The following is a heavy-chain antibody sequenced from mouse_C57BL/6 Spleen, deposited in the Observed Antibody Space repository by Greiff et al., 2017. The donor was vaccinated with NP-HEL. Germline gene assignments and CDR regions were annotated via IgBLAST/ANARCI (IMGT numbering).Heavy chain of an antibody. CDR3: ASSKLLEAMDY. CDR1: GYTFTSYW. J-gene: IGHJ4*01. D-gene: IGHD2-12*01. V-gene: IGHV1-50*01. Sequence: QVQLQQPGAELVKPGASVKLSCKASGYTFTSYWMQWVKQRPGQGLEWIGEIDPSESYTNYNQKFKGKATLTVDTSSSTAYMQLSSLTSEDSAVYYSASSKLLEAMDYWGQGTSVTVSS. CDR2: IDPSESYT.